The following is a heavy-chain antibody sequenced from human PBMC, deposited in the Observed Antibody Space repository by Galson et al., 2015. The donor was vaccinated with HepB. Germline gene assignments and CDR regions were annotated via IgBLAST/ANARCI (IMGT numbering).Heavy chain of an antibody. CDR1: GGTFSSYA. CDR2: IIPILGIA. Sequence: SVKVSCKASGGTFSSYAISWVRQAPGQGLEWMGRIIPILGIANYAQKFQGRVTITADKSTSTAYMELSSLRSEDTAVYYCARDGGSYYHYYGMDVWGQGTTVTVSS. J-gene: IGHJ6*02. D-gene: IGHD3-16*01. CDR3: ARDGGSYYHYYGMDV. V-gene: IGHV1-69*04.